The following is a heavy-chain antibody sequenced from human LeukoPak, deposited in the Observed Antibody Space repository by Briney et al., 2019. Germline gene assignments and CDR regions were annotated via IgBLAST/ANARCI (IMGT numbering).Heavy chain of an antibody. J-gene: IGHJ5*02. V-gene: IGHV1-46*01. CDR3: ARDRYDFWSGYPTRWFDP. CDR1: GYTFTSYY. CDR2: INPSGGST. Sequence: ASVKVSCKASGYTFTSYYMHWVRQAPGQGLEWMGIINPSGGSTSYAQKFQGSVTMTRDMSTSTVYMELSSLRSEDTAVYYCARDRYDFWSGYPTRWFDPWGQGTLVTVSS. D-gene: IGHD3-3*01.